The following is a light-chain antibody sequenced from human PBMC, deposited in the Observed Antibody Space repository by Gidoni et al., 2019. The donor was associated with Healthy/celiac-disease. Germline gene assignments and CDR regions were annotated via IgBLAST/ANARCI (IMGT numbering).Light chain of an antibody. CDR2: GAS. J-gene: IGKJ1*01. CDR3: QQYGSSPPAWT. Sequence: EIVLTQSPGTLSLSPGERATISCRASQRVSSSYLAWYQQKPGQAPRLLIYGASSRATGIPDRFSGSGSGTDFTLTISRLEPEDFAVYYCQQYGSSPPAWTFGQGTKVEIK. V-gene: IGKV3-20*01. CDR1: QRVSSSY.